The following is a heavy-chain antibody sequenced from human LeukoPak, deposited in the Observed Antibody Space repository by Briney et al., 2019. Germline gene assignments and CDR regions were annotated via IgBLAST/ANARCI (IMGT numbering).Heavy chain of an antibody. CDR1: GGSISSYY. Sequence: SETLSLTCTVSGGSISSYYWSWIRQPPGKGLEWIGEIYHSGSTNYNPSLKSRVTISVDKSKNQFSLKLSSVTAADTAVYYCARVGGSGSYSLGYWGQGTLVTVSS. CDR2: IYHSGST. J-gene: IGHJ4*02. D-gene: IGHD3-10*01. V-gene: IGHV4-59*12. CDR3: ARVGGSGSYSLGY.